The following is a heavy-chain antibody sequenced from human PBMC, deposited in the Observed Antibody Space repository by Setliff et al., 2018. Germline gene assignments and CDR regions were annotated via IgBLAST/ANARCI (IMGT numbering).Heavy chain of an antibody. D-gene: IGHD6-13*01. CDR2: IYYSGST. CDR3: ARHRRGSSWQDYYYYYYMDV. Sequence: SETLSLTCTVSGGSISSYYWSRIRQPPGKGLEWIGYIYYSGSTNYNPSLKSRVTISVDTSKNQFSLKLSSVTAADTAVYYCARHRRGSSWQDYYYYYYMDVWGKGTTVTVSS. V-gene: IGHV4-59*08. CDR1: GGSISSYY. J-gene: IGHJ6*03.